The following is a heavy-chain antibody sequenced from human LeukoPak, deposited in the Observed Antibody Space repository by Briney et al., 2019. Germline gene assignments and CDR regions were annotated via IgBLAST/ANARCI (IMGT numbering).Heavy chain of an antibody. CDR3: ARVYYDFPWFDP. V-gene: IGHV4-30-2*01. CDR1: GGSISSGGYY. Sequence: SETLSLTCTVSGGSISSGGYYWSWIRQPPGKGLEWIGYIYHSGSTYYNPSLKSRVTISVDRSKNHFSLKLSSVTAADTAVYYCARVYYDFPWFDPWGQGTLVTVSS. J-gene: IGHJ5*02. D-gene: IGHD3-3*01. CDR2: IYHSGST.